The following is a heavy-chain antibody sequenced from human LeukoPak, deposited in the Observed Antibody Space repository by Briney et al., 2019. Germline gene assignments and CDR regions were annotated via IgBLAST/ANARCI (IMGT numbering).Heavy chain of an antibody. CDR2: INHSGST. J-gene: IGHJ4*02. Sequence: SETLSLTCAVYGGSFSGYYWSWIRQSPGKGLEWIGEINHSGSTNYNPSLKSRVTISADTSKNQFSLKLSSVTAADTAVYYCARRSGYSSIDYWGQGTLVTVSS. D-gene: IGHD5-18*01. V-gene: IGHV4-34*01. CDR3: ARRSGYSSIDY. CDR1: GGSFSGYY.